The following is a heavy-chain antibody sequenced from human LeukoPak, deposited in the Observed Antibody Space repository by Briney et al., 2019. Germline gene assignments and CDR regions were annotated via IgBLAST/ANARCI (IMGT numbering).Heavy chain of an antibody. J-gene: IGHJ4*02. CDR3: AKDKSMARGIISDYFDY. D-gene: IGHD3-10*01. Sequence: GGSLRLSCAASGFTFSRYGVHWVRQAPGKGLEWVASISFDESNKYIADSVKGRFTVSRDNSKNILYLQMNSLRAEDTAVYCCAKDKSMARGIISDYFDYWGQGTLVTVSS. CDR1: GFTFSRYG. CDR2: ISFDESNK. V-gene: IGHV3-30*18.